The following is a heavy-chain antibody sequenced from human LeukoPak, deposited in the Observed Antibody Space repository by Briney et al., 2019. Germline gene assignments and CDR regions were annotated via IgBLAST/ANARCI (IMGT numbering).Heavy chain of an antibody. Sequence: GGSLRLSCAASGFTVSRNGVSWVRQAPGKGLEWVSSISGGSTYYGDSRKGRFTISRDNSKNTLHLQMNSLRAEDTAVYYCARGPSGYHNTGGQGTLVTVSS. J-gene: IGHJ4*02. D-gene: IGHD5-12*01. CDR2: ISGGST. CDR1: GFTVSRNG. CDR3: ARGPSGYHNT. V-gene: IGHV3-38-3*01.